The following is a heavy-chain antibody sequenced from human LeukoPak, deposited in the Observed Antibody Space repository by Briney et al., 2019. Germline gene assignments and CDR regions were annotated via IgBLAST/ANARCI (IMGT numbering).Heavy chain of an antibody. V-gene: IGHV1-18*01. CDR1: GYTFTSYG. D-gene: IGHD3-9*01. Sequence: ASVKVSCKASGYTFTSYGISWVRQAPGQGLEWMGWISAYNGNTNYAQKLQGRVTMTTDTSTSTAYMELRSLRSEDTAVYYCARRPSKYYDILTGYYRSGFDYWGQGTLVTVSS. J-gene: IGHJ4*02. CDR2: ISAYNGNT. CDR3: ARRPSKYYDILTGYYRSGFDY.